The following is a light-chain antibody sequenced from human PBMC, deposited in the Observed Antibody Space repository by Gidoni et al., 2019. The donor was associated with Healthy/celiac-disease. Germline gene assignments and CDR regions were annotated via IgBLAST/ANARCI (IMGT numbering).Light chain of an antibody. CDR2: DAS. Sequence: IVLTQSPATLSLSPGERATLSCRASQSVSSYLDWYQQTPGQAPRLLIYDASNRATGIPARFSGRGSGTDFTLTISILETEDLAVYYCQQRSNWPQYTFGQGTKLEIK. CDR1: QSVSSY. CDR3: QQRSNWPQYT. J-gene: IGKJ2*01. V-gene: IGKV3-11*01.